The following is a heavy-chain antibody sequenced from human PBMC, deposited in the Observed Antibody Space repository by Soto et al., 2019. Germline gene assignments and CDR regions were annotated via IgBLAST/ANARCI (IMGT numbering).Heavy chain of an antibody. V-gene: IGHV4-39*01. CDR3: ARPGRSGWYNSYYYYGMDV. D-gene: IGHD6-19*01. CDR2: IYYSGST. Sequence: SETLSLTCPVSGGSIRSSSYYWGWIRQPPGKGLEWIGSIYYSGSTYYNPSLKSRVTISVDTSKNQFSLKLSSVTAADTAVYYCARPGRSGWYNSYYYYGMDVWGQGTTVT. CDR1: GGSIRSSSYY. J-gene: IGHJ6*02.